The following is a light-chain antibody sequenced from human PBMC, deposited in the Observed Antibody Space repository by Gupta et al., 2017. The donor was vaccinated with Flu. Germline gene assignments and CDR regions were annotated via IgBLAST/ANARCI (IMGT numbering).Light chain of an antibody. J-gene: IGKJ1*01. CDR1: QSISSY. V-gene: IGKV1-39*01. CDR3: QQSYSTPQT. Sequence: PSSLSASVGDRVTITCRASQSISSYLNWYQQKPGKAPKLLIYAASSLQSGVPSRCSGSGSGTDFTLTISSLQPEDFATYYCQQSYSTPQTFGQGTKVEIK. CDR2: AAS.